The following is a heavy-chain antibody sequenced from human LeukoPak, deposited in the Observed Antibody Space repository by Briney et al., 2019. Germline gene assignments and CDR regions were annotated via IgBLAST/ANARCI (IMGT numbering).Heavy chain of an antibody. V-gene: IGHV1-18*01. CDR2: ISAYNGNT. Sequence: ASVKVSCKASGYTFTSYGISWVRQAPGQGLEWMGWISAYNGNTNYAQKLQGRVTMATDTPTSTAYMELRSLRSDDTAVYYCARDQNEGYGDYFYYFDYWGQGTLVTVSS. CDR1: GYTFTSYG. D-gene: IGHD4-17*01. CDR3: ARDQNEGYGDYFYYFDY. J-gene: IGHJ4*02.